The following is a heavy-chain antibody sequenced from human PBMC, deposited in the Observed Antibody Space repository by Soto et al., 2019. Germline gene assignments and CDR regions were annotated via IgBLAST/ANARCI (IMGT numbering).Heavy chain of an antibody. D-gene: IGHD2-2*01. CDR3: ARQEGEDIVVVPAANSWFDP. CDR2: IYYSGST. CDR1: GGSISSSSYY. J-gene: IGHJ5*02. V-gene: IGHV4-39*01. Sequence: QLQLQESGPGLVKPSETLSLTCTVSGGSISSSSYYWGWIRQPPGKGLEWIGSIYYSGSTYYNPSLKSRVTISVDTSKNQFSLKLSSVTAADTAVYYCARQEGEDIVVVPAANSWFDPWGQGTLVTVSS.